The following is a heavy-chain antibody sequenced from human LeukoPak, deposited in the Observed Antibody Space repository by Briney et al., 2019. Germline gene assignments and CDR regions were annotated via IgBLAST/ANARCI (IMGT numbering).Heavy chain of an antibody. V-gene: IGHV1-18*01. J-gene: IGHJ4*02. CDR2: ISAYNGNT. CDR1: VYTFTIYG. Sequence: ASVKVSFKSSVYTFTIYGISWVRQAPGQGLEWMGWISAYNGNTNYAQKLQGRVTMTTDTSTSTAYMELRSLRSDDTAVYYCARGYYDSSVAGVDYWGQGTLVTVSS. D-gene: IGHD3-22*01. CDR3: ARGYYDSSVAGVDY.